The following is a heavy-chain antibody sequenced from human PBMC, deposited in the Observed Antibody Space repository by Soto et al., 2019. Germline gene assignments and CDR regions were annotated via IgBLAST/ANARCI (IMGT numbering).Heavy chain of an antibody. J-gene: IGHJ3*02. D-gene: IGHD3-22*01. CDR1: GFSLSTSGVG. V-gene: IGHV2-5*01. CDR3: AHRRGTYYDSCSYSDAFHI. CDR2: IYWNDDK. Sequence: QITLKESGPTLVKPTQTLTLTCTFSGFSLSTSGVGVGWVRQPPGKALEWLALIYWNDDKRCSPSLKSRLTIPKHTSKNQVVLTMTNIDPVDTVTYYCAHRRGTYYDSCSYSDAFHIWGQGTMVTVSS.